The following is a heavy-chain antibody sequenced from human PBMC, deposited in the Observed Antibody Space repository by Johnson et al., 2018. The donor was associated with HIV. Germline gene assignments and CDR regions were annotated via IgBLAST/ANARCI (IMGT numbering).Heavy chain of an antibody. CDR3: ARDLPGIYDAFDL. D-gene: IGHD1-26*01. J-gene: IGHJ3*01. CDR1: GFTFSSFA. CDR2: TSYDGGNK. V-gene: IGHV3-30-3*01. Sequence: QVQLVESGGGVVQPGRSLRLSCAASGFTFSSFAMHWVRQAPGKGLEWVAVTSYDGGNKYYADSVKGRLTISRDNSKNSLYLQMHSLRTEDTAYYYCARDLPGIYDAFDLWGQGTKVTISS.